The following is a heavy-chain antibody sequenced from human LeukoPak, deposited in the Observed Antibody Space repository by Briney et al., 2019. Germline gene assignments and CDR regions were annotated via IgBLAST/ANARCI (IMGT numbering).Heavy chain of an antibody. CDR3: ARENRTDAFDI. CDR1: GYTFTSYY. CDR2: INPSGGST. V-gene: IGHV1-46*01. J-gene: IGHJ3*02. Sequence: ASVKVSCKASGYTFTSYYMHWVRQAPGQGLEWMGIINPSGGSTSYAQKFQGRVTMTRDMSTSTVYMELSSLRSEDTAVYYCARENRTDAFDIWGQGTMVTVSS.